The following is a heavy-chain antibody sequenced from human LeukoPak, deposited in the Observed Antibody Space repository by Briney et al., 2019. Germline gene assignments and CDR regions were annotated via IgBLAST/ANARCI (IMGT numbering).Heavy chain of an antibody. D-gene: IGHD6-19*01. CDR1: GYTFTSYY. CDR3: ARDQERSSGWYPGYFQH. CDR2: INPSGGST. V-gene: IGHV1-46*01. Sequence: ASVKVSCKASGYTFTSYYMHWVRQAPGQGLEWMGIINPSGGSTSYAQKFQGRVTMTRDTSTSTVYMELSSLRSEDTAVYYRARDQERSSGWYPGYFQHWGQGTLVTVSS. J-gene: IGHJ1*01.